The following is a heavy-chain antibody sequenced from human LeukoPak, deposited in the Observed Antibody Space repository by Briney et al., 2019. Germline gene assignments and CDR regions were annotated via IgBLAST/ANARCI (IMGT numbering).Heavy chain of an antibody. CDR3: ARHIVPAAETDDAFDI. CDR2: INHSGST. J-gene: IGHJ3*02. V-gene: IGHV4-34*01. D-gene: IGHD2-2*01. CDR1: GGSFSGYY. Sequence: KSSETLSLTCAVYGGSFSGYYWSWIRQPPGKGLEWIGEINHSGSTNYNPSLKSRVTISVDTSKDQFSLKLSSVTAADTAVYYCARHIVPAAETDDAFDIWGQGTMVTVSS.